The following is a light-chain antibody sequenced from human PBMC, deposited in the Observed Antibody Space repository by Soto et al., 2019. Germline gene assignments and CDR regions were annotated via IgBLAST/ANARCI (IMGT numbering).Light chain of an antibody. CDR1: QTVNSDY. V-gene: IGKV3D-20*02. Sequence: EIVLTQSPGTLSLSPGETATLSCRASQTVNSDYLAWFQQRPGQAPRLLIFATSRRATDIPDRFSGSGSGTEFTLTISSLQSEDFAIYYCQQHNDWPLTFGGGTKVDIK. CDR3: QQHNDWPLT. CDR2: ATS. J-gene: IGKJ4*01.